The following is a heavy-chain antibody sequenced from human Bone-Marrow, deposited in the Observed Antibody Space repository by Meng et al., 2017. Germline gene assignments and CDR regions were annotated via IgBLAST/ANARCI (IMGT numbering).Heavy chain of an antibody. CDR2: ISAYNGNT. CDR1: GYTFTSYD. CDR3: ARVQRSAAIFYYYYYGMDV. V-gene: IGHV1-18*01. J-gene: IGHJ6*02. D-gene: IGHD2-2*01. Sequence: ASVKVSCKASGYTFTSYDISWVRQAPGQGLEWIGWISAYNGNTNYAQKIQGRVTMTTDTSTSPAYVELRSLRSDDTAVYYCARVQRSAAIFYYYYYGMDVWGQGTTVIVSS.